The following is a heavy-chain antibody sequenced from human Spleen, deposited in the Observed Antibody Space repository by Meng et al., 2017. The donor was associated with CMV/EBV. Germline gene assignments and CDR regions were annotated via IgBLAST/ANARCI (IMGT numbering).Heavy chain of an antibody. J-gene: IGHJ5*02. CDR1: GFTFSSYA. Sequence: GGSLRLSCAASGFTFSSYAMSWVRQAPGKGLEWVSVIYSGGSSTYYADSVKGRFTISRDNSKNTLYLQMNSLRAEDTAVYYCAKDLRGSYFDPWGRGTLVTVSS. CDR3: AKDLRGSYFDP. V-gene: IGHV3-23*03. CDR2: IYSGGSST. D-gene: IGHD3-16*01.